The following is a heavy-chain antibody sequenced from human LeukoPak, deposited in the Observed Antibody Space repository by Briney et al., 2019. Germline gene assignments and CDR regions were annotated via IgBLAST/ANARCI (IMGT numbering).Heavy chain of an antibody. V-gene: IGHV3-13*01. Sequence: GGSLRLSCAASGFTFSSYDMHWVRQATGKGLEWVSAIGTAGDTYYPGSVKGRFTISRENAKNSLYLQMNSLRAGDTAVYYCARALRARYGDFSYGMDVWGQGTTVTVSS. CDR1: GFTFSSYD. CDR2: IGTAGDT. D-gene: IGHD4-17*01. CDR3: ARALRARYGDFSYGMDV. J-gene: IGHJ6*02.